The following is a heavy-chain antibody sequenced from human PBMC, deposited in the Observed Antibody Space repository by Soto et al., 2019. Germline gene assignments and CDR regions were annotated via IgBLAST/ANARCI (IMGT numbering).Heavy chain of an antibody. D-gene: IGHD6-13*01. Sequence: PSETLSLTCTVSGGSISSYYWSWIRQPPGKGLEWIGYIYYSGSTSYNPSLKSRVTISVDTSKNQFSLKLSSVTAADTAVYYCARSHPGYSSSGAPNDGMDVWGQGTTVTGSS. V-gene: IGHV4-59*01. CDR2: IYYSGST. CDR3: ARSHPGYSSSGAPNDGMDV. CDR1: GGSISSYY. J-gene: IGHJ6*02.